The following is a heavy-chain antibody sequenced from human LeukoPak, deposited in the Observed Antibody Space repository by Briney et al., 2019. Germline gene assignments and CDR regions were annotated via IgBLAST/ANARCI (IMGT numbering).Heavy chain of an antibody. CDR2: MTPSSEKR. D-gene: IGHD6-19*01. J-gene: IGHJ4*02. V-gene: IGHV1-8*01. CDR1: GYPFTSYD. Sequence: GASVKVSCKTSGYPFTSYDIHWVRQAAGHGLEWMSWMTPSSEKRAYAQKFQGRVTMTTNTSIDTAYMELSSPTFDDTAIYYCARGRGWGILDSWGQGHLVTVSS. CDR3: ARGRGWGILDS.